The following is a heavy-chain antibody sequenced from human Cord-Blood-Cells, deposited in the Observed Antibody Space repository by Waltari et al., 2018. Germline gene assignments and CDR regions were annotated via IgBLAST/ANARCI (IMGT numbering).Heavy chain of an antibody. CDR2: INWNGGST. D-gene: IGHD7-27*01. CDR1: GFTFVYYA. V-gene: IGHV3-20*01. J-gene: IGHJ2*01. CDR3: ARAELGIDWYFDL. Sequence: EVQLVESVGGVVRPGGSVRLSWLASGFTFVYYASSWVCQAPGKGLEWVSGINWNGGSTGYADSVKGRFTISRDNAKNSLYLQMNSLRAEDTALYHCARAELGIDWYFDLWGRGTLVTVSS.